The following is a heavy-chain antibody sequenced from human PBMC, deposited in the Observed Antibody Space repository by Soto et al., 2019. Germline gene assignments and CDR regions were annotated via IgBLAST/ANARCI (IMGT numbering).Heavy chain of an antibody. CDR1: GYTFTNYP. J-gene: IGHJ5*02. V-gene: IGHV1-18*01. D-gene: IGHD3-10*01. CDR3: ARLLTLVRGVLQFDP. CDR2: ISASNGIT. Sequence: VQLVQSGAEVKKPGASVKVSCKTSGYTFTNYPITWVRQAPGQGLEWMGWISASNGITNYAQKLRGRVTMTTDPSTSTAYMELRSLRSDDTAVYYCARLLTLVRGVLQFDPWGQGTLVTVSS.